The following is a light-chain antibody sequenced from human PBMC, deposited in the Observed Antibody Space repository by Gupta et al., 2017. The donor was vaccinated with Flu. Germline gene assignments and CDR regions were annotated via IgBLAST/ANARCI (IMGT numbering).Light chain of an antibody. V-gene: IGKV4-1*01. CDR3: QQYYSTPYT. Sequence: NCKSSQSVLYSSNNKNYLAWYQQKPGQPPKLLIYWASTRECGVPDRFSGSGSGTDFTLTISSLQAEDVAVYYCQQYYSTPYTFGQGTKLEIK. CDR2: WAS. J-gene: IGKJ2*01. CDR1: QSVLYSSNNKNY.